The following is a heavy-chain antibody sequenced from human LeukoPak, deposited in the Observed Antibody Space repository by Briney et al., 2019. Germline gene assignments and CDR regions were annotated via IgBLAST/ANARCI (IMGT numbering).Heavy chain of an antibody. V-gene: IGHV1-18*04. D-gene: IGHD6-19*01. Sequence: GTSVKVSCKASGYTFTSYGISWVRQAPGQGLEWMGWISAYNGNTNYAQKLQGRVTMTTDTSTSTAYMELRSLRSDDTAVYYCARDSGKAVAGDYNYTGMDSWGKGTTVTVSS. CDR2: ISAYNGNT. CDR1: GYTFTSYG. CDR3: ARDSGKAVAGDYNYTGMDS. J-gene: IGHJ6*04.